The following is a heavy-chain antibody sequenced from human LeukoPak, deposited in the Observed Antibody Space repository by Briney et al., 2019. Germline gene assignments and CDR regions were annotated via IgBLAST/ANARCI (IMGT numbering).Heavy chain of an antibody. CDR2: INSDGSWT. V-gene: IGHV3-74*01. CDR1: GNYW. J-gene: IGHJ4*02. CDR3: ISFYETY. D-gene: IGHD2-2*01. Sequence: GGSLRLSCAASGNYWMHWVRQAPGKGLVWVSHINSDGSWTSYADSVKGRFTISKDNAKNTVYLQMNNLRAEDTAVYYCISFYETYWGRGTLVTVSS.